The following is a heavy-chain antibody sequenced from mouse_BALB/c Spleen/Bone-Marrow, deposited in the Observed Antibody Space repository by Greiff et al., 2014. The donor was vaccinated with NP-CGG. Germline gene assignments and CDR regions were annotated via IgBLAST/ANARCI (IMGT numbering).Heavy chain of an antibody. Sequence: EVQLQQSGAELVKPGASVKLSCTASGFNIKDTYMHWVKQRPEQGLEWIGRIDPANGNTKYDPKFQGKATITADTSSNTAYLQLSSLTSEDTAVYYCANYYYGSRLFAYWGQGTLVTVSA. J-gene: IGHJ3*01. CDR2: IDPANGNT. CDR1: GFNIKDTY. CDR3: ANYYYGSRLFAY. D-gene: IGHD1-1*01. V-gene: IGHV14-3*02.